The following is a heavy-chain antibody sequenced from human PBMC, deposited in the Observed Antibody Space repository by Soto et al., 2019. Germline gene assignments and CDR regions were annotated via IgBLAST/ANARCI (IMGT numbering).Heavy chain of an antibody. J-gene: IGHJ5*02. CDR3: ARDIAAAGSA. CDR2: ISYDGSNK. CDR1: GFSFASYA. V-gene: IGHV3-30-3*01. D-gene: IGHD6-13*01. Sequence: GGSLRLACAASGFSFASYAMHWVRQAPGKWLEWVAVISYDGSNKYYADSVKGRFTISRDNSKNTLYLQLNSLRAEDTAVYYCARDIAAAGSAWGQGTLVTVSS.